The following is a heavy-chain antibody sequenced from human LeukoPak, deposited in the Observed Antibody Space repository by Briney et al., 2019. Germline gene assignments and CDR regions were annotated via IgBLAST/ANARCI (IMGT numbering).Heavy chain of an antibody. V-gene: IGHV3-74*01. Sequence: GGSLRLSCAASGFTFSSYWMHWVRQAPGKGLVWVSRINSDGSSTSYADSVKGRFTISRDNAKNTLYLQMNRLRSDDTAVYYCARGGYDYVWGSYPKPFDYWGQGTLVTVSS. J-gene: IGHJ4*02. CDR3: ARGGYDYVWGSYPKPFDY. D-gene: IGHD3-16*01. CDR2: INSDGSST. CDR1: GFTFSSYW.